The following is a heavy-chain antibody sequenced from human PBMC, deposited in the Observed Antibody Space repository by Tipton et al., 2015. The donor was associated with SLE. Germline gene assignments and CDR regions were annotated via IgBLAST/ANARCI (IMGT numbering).Heavy chain of an antibody. CDR3: ARTGGYCSSTSCYGGWFDP. CDR1: GGSFSGYY. J-gene: IGHJ5*02. CDR2: INHSGST. Sequence: LSLTCAVYGGSFSGYYWSWIRQPPGKGLEWIGEINHSGSTNYNPSLKSRVTISVDTSKNQFSLKLSSVTAADTAVYYCARTGGYCSSTSCYGGWFDPWGQGTLVTVSS. V-gene: IGHV4-34*01. D-gene: IGHD2-2*01.